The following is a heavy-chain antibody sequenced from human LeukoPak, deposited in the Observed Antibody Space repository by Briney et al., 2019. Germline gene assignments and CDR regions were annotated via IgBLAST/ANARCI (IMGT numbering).Heavy chain of an antibody. D-gene: IGHD3-10*01. CDR3: ARGSGSNSPRYLKGDF. CDR1: GYNLTAYH. CDR2: INPDTGTT. Sequence: ASVKVSCKTSGYNLTAYHMHWVRQAPGQGLDWLGWINPDTGTTSLAQKFQGRVTLTRDTAISTVSIEVTRLTSDDTAIYYCARGSGSNSPRYLKGDFWGQGTLLTVSS. J-gene: IGHJ4*02. V-gene: IGHV1-2*02.